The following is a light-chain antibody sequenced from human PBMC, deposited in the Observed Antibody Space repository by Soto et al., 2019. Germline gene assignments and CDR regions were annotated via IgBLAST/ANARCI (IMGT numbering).Light chain of an antibody. V-gene: IGKV2-28*01. Sequence: DIVLTQSPLYLPVTPGEPASISCRSSQSLLHSNGYNYLDWYLQRPGQSPHLLIYQTSNRSFGVPDRFSGSGSGRDFTLRISRVESEDVGVYYCIQALDTSPWTFGQGTKVDIK. CDR2: QTS. J-gene: IGKJ1*01. CDR1: QSLLHSNGYNY. CDR3: IQALDTSPWT.